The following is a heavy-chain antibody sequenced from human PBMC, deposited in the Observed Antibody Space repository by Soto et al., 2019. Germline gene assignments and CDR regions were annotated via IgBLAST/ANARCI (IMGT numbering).Heavy chain of an antibody. J-gene: IGHJ6*02. CDR3: ARGGGYDHYYYYGMDV. CDR2: TYYRSKWYN. CDR1: GDSVRNQY. Sequence: SETLSLTCTVSGDSVRNQYWNWIRQSPSRGLEWLGRTYYRSKWYNDYAVSVKSRITINPDTSKNQFSLQLNSVTPEDTAVYYCARGGGYDHYYYYGMDVWGQGTTVTVSS. D-gene: IGHD5-12*01. V-gene: IGHV6-1*01.